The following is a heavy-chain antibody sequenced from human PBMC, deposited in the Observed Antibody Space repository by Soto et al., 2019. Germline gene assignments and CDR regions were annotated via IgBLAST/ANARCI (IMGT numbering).Heavy chain of an antibody. CDR1: GGTFSSYA. V-gene: IGHV1-69*13. J-gene: IGHJ6*02. CDR2: IIPIFGTA. D-gene: IGHD5-12*01. Sequence: GASVKVSCKASGGTFSSYAISWVRQAPGQGLEWMGGIIPIFGTANYAQKFQGRVTITADESTSTAYMELSSLRSEDTAVYYCAGRISGCDFDYYGMDVWGQGTTVTVSS. CDR3: AGRISGCDFDYYGMDV.